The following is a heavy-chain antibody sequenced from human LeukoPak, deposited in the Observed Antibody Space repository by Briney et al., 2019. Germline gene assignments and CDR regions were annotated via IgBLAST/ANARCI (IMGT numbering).Heavy chain of an antibody. CDR1: GFTFSSYS. D-gene: IGHD3-10*02. V-gene: IGHV3-48*04. J-gene: IGHJ6*04. CDR3: AELGITMIGGV. CDR2: ISSSGSTI. Sequence: GGSLRLSCAASGFTFSSYSMNWVRQAPGKVLELVSYISSSGSTIYYADSVKGRFTISRDNAKNSLYLQMNSLRAEDTAVYYCAELGITMIGGVWGKGTTVTVSS.